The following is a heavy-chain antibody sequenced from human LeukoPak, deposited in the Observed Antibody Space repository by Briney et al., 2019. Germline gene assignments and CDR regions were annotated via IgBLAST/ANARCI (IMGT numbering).Heavy chain of an antibody. J-gene: IGHJ4*02. CDR3: AKARGATYGTYYFDY. V-gene: IGHV3-23*01. CDR1: GFTFSSYA. CDR2: SGSGGDT. Sequence: GGSLRLSCAASGFTFSSYAMNWVRQAPGKGLEWFSISGSGGDTYYADSVKGRFTISRDNSKNTLYLQMHSLRAEDTAVYYCAKARGATYGTYYFDYWGQGTLVTVSS. D-gene: IGHD4/OR15-4a*01.